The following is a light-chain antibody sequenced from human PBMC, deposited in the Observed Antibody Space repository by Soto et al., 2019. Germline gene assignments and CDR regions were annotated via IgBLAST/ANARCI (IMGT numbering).Light chain of an antibody. CDR3: CSYAGSYTYV. J-gene: IGLJ1*01. Sequence: QSALTQPRSVSWSPGQSVTIAFTGTSSDVGGYNYVSWYQQHPGKAPKLMIYDVSKRPSGVPDRFSGSKSGNTASLTISGLQAEDEADYYCCSYAGSYTYVFGNGTKLTVL. CDR1: SSDVGGYNY. V-gene: IGLV2-11*01. CDR2: DVS.